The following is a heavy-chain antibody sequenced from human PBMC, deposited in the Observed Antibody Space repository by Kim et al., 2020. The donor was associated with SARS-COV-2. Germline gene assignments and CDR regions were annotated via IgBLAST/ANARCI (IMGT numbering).Heavy chain of an antibody. V-gene: IGHV3-48*03. D-gene: IGHD3-10*01. CDR2: ISSSGSTI. CDR1: GFTFSSYE. J-gene: IGHJ6*02. Sequence: GGSLRLSCAASGFTFSSYEMNWVRQAPGKGLEWVSYISSSGSTIYYADSVKGRFTISRDNAKNSLYLQMNSLRAEDTAVYYCARDDGGYYYYGMDVWGQGTTVTVSS. CDR3: ARDDGGYYYYGMDV.